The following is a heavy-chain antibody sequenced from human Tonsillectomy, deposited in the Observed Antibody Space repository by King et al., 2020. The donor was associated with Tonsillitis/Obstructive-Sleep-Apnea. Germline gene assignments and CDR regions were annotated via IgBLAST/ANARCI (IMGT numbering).Heavy chain of an antibody. Sequence: ITLKESGPTLVKRTQTLTLTCTFSGFSLTTSRVGVGGIRQPPGKALEWLALIFGDDNKRYSPALKSRLTITKDTSKNQVVLRMTNMDPVDTATYYCAHHHYNFWSEWWGQGTLVTVSS. J-gene: IGHJ4*02. D-gene: IGHD3-3*01. CDR2: IFGDDNK. CDR1: GFSLTTSRVG. V-gene: IGHV2-5*02. CDR3: AHHHYNFWSEW.